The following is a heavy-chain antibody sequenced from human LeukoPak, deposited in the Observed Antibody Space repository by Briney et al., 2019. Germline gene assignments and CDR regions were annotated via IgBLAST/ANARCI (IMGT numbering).Heavy chain of an antibody. Sequence: GGSLRLSCAASGFTFSSYWMSWVRQAPGKGLEWVVNIKQNGSEKYYVDSVKGRFTISRDNAKNSLYLQMNSLRAEDTAVYYCARARDSSWYDGGGAFDIWGQGTMVTVSS. CDR1: GFTFSSYW. D-gene: IGHD6-13*01. J-gene: IGHJ3*02. CDR3: ARARDSSWYDGGGAFDI. V-gene: IGHV3-7*01. CDR2: IKQNGSEK.